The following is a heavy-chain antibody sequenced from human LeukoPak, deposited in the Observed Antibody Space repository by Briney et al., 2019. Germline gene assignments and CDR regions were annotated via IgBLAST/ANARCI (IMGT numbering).Heavy chain of an antibody. CDR1: GGTFSSYA. CDR3: ARSGNSGWYYFDY. V-gene: IGHV1-69*13. J-gene: IGHJ4*02. Sequence: SVKVSCTASGGTFSSYAISWVRQAPGQGLEWMGGIIPIFGTANYAQKFQGRVTITADESTSTAYMELSSLRSEDTAVYYCARSGNSGWYYFDYWGQGTLVTVSS. CDR2: IIPIFGTA. D-gene: IGHD6-19*01.